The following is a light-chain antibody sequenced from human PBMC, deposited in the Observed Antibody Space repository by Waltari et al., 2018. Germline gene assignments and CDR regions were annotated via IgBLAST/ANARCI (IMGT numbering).Light chain of an antibody. CDR2: EVS. CDR1: SSDVGGYNY. Sequence: QSALTQPASVSGSPGQSITISCTGTSSDVGGYNYVSWYQHHPGKAPKFIIYEVSNRPSGVSNRCSGSKSGNTASLTISGLQAEDEADYYCSSYRSGTSVIFGGGTKVTVL. CDR3: SSYRSGTSVI. J-gene: IGLJ2*01. V-gene: IGLV2-14*01.